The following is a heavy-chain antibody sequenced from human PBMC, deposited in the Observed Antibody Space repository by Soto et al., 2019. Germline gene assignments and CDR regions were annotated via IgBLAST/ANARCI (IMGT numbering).Heavy chain of an antibody. Sequence: SETLSLTCAVYGGSFSGYYLTWIRQHPGTGLEWIGEINHSGSTNYNPSLKSRVTISVDTSKNQFSLKLTSVTAADTAVYYCARDKITGLFDYWGQGTLVTSPQ. CDR2: INHSGST. V-gene: IGHV4-34*01. J-gene: IGHJ4*02. D-gene: IGHD2-8*02. CDR3: ARDKITGLFDY. CDR1: GGSFSGYY.